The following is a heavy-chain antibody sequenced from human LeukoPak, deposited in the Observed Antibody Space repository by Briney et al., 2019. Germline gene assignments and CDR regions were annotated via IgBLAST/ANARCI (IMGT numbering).Heavy chain of an antibody. CDR2: IYYSGST. CDR1: GGSISSSSFY. J-gene: IGHJ4*02. Sequence: PSETLSLTCTVSGGSISSSSFYWGWIRQPPGKGLEWIGYIYYSGSTNYNPSLKSRVTISVDTSKNQFPLKLSSVTAADTAVYYCARGFELFIDYWGQGTLVTVSS. D-gene: IGHD1-26*01. V-gene: IGHV4-61*05. CDR3: ARGFELFIDY.